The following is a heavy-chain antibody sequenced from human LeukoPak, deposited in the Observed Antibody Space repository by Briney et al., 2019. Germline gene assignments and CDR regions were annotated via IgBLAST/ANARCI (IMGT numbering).Heavy chain of an antibody. Sequence: GRSLRLSCAASGFTFSSYGMHWVRQAPGKGLEWVAVISYDGSNKYFADSVKGRFTISRDNSKNTLYLQVNSLRAEDTAVYYCAKDIATYGSGSYYGMDVWGQGTTVTVSS. V-gene: IGHV3-30*18. CDR2: ISYDGSNK. J-gene: IGHJ6*02. CDR1: GFTFSSYG. D-gene: IGHD3-10*01. CDR3: AKDIATYGSGSYYGMDV.